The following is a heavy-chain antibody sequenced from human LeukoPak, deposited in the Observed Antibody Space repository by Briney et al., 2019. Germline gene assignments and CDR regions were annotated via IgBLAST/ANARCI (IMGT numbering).Heavy chain of an antibody. CDR3: AKNSGDYSYYYYSFMDV. J-gene: IGHJ6*03. V-gene: IGHV3-23*01. CDR1: GFTFSSYG. Sequence: GGSLRLSCAASGFTFSSYGMTWVRQAPGKGLEWVSGISGSGGSTYYADSVKGRFTISRDNSKNTLYLQMNSLRAEDTAVYYCAKNSGDYSYYYYSFMDVWGKGTTVTISS. D-gene: IGHD4-17*01. CDR2: ISGSGGST.